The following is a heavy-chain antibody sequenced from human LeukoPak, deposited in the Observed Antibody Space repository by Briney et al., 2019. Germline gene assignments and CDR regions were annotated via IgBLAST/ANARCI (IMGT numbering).Heavy chain of an antibody. CDR2: IYYSGST. CDR1: GGSISSSNYY. J-gene: IGHJ5*02. D-gene: IGHD4-23*01. Sequence: PSETLSLTCTVSGGSISSSNYYWGWVRQPPGKGLEWIGSIYYSGSTYYNPSLKSRVTLSVDTSKNQFSLKLSSVTAADTAVYYCARGRRKAVVNWFDPWGQGTLVTVSS. CDR3: ARGRRKAVVNWFDP. V-gene: IGHV4-39*07.